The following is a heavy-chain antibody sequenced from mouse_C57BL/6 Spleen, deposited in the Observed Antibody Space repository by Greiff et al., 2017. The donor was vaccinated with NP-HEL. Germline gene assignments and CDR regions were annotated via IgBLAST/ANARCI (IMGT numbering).Heavy chain of an antibody. CDR1: GYTFTSYW. D-gene: IGHD2-2*01. CDR3: ARGSYGYGPAWFAY. J-gene: IGHJ3*01. CDR2: IHPTSSST. Sequence: QVQLQQPGAELVTPGASVKLSCKASGYTFTSYWMHWVKQRPGQGLEWIGMIHPTSSSTNYNEKFKSKATLTVDKSYSTAYMQLSSLTFEDSAVYYCARGSYGYGPAWFAYWGQGTLVTVSA. V-gene: IGHV1-64*01.